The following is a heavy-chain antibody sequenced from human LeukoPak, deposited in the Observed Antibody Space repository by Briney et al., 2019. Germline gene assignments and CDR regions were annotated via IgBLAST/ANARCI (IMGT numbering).Heavy chain of an antibody. CDR1: GGTFSSYA. CDR3: ARDPAIYCSSTSCSLDAFDI. Sequence: ASVKVSCKASGGTFSSYAISWVRQAPGQGLEWMGGIIPIFGTANYAQKFQGRVTITADESTSTAYMELSSLRSEDTAVYYCARDPAIYCSSTSCSLDAFDIWGKGTMVTVSS. D-gene: IGHD2-2*01. J-gene: IGHJ3*02. V-gene: IGHV1-69*01. CDR2: IIPIFGTA.